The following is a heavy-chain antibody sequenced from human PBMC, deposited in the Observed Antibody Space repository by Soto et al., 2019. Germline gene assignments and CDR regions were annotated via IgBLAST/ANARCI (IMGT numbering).Heavy chain of an antibody. J-gene: IGHJ6*03. CDR2: IKQDGSEK. CDR3: ARVHRSHYDFWSGYRTIYYYYMDV. Sequence: GGSLRLSCAASGFTFSSYWMSWVRQAPGKGLEWVANIKQDGSEKYYVDSVKGRFTISRDNAKNSLYLQMNSLRAEDTAVYYCARVHRSHYDFWSGYRTIYYYYMDVWGKGTTVTVSS. CDR1: GFTFSSYW. D-gene: IGHD3-3*01. V-gene: IGHV3-7*01.